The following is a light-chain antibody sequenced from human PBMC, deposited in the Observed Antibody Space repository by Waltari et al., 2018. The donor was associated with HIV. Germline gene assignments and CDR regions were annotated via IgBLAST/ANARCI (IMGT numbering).Light chain of an antibody. Sequence: QSALTQPRSVSGSPGQSVTISCVGTSNDIGAYNYVSWYQQHPGKAPKVMIYDVNKRPSGVPDRFSGSKSGYTASLTISWLQAEDEADYYCCSYAGSRVIFGGGTKLTVL. J-gene: IGLJ2*01. CDR2: DVN. CDR1: SNDIGAYNY. CDR3: CSYAGSRVI. V-gene: IGLV2-11*01.